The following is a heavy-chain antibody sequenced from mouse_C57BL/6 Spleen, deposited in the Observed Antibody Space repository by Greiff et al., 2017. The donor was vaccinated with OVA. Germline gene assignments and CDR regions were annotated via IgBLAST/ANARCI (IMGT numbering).Heavy chain of an antibody. J-gene: IGHJ3*01. CDR2: IDPSDSET. D-gene: IGHD1-1*01. CDR1: GYTFTSYW. Sequence: QVQLQQPGAELVRPGSSVKLSCKASGYTFTSYWMHWVKQRPIQGLEWIGNIDPSDSETHYNQKFKDKATLTVDKSSSTAYMQLSSLTSEDSAVYYCARDDYGSSPFAYWGQAALVTVSA. V-gene: IGHV1-52*01. CDR3: ARDDYGSSPFAY.